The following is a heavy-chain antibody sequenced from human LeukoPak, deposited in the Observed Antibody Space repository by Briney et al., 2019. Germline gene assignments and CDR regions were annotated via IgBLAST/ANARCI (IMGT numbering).Heavy chain of an antibody. J-gene: IGHJ4*02. Sequence: PSGGSRRLSCAASGFTFSSYAMSWVHQAPGKGLGWVSAISGSGGSTYYADSVKGRFTISRDNSKNTLYLQMNSLRAEDTAVYYCASDGSGWFLPFDYWGQGTLVTVSS. CDR3: ASDGSGWFLPFDY. CDR1: GFTFSSYA. V-gene: IGHV3-23*01. CDR2: ISGSGGST. D-gene: IGHD6-19*01.